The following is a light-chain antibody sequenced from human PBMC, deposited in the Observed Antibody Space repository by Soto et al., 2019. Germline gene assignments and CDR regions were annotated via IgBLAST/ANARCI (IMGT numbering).Light chain of an antibody. CDR1: TIGSKS. CDR3: QAWDSSSDHVV. V-gene: IGLV3-21*02. CDR2: DDS. J-gene: IGLJ3*02. Sequence: SYELTQPPSVSVAPGQTARITCGGNTIGSKSVHWYQQKPGQAPVLVVYDDSDRPSGIPERFSGSNAGNTATLTISRVEAGDEAAYYCQAWDSSSDHVVFGGGTKLTVL.